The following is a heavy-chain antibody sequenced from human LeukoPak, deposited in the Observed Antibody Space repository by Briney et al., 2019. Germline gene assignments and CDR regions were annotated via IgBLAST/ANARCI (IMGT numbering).Heavy chain of an antibody. CDR2: VYYTGST. CDR1: SGSIMYYY. J-gene: IGHJ6*02. Sequence: SETLSLTCSVSSGSIMYYYWSWIRQSPGQGLEWIGYVYYTGSTNYNPSLRSRATMSVDTSKNQFSLNLTSVTAADTAVYYCARLGSYHDVLGQGTTVTVSS. V-gene: IGHV4-59*01. CDR3: ARLGSYHDV. D-gene: IGHD1-26*01.